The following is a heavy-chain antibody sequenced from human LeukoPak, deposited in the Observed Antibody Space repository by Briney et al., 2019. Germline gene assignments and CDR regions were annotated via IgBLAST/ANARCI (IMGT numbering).Heavy chain of an antibody. Sequence: GGSLRLSCAASGFTFSSYGMNWVRQAPGKGLEWVSSISSSSSYIYYADSVKGRFTISRDNAKNSLYLQMNSLRAEDTAVYYCAREGSSSWYRQRWNWFDPWGQGTLVTVSS. CDR1: GFTFSSYG. J-gene: IGHJ5*02. CDR2: ISSSSSYI. CDR3: AREGSSSWYRQRWNWFDP. D-gene: IGHD6-13*01. V-gene: IGHV3-21*01.